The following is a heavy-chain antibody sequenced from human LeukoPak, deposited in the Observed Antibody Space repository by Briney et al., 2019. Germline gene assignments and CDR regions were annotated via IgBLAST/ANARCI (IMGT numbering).Heavy chain of an antibody. V-gene: IGHV4-59*01. D-gene: IGHD1-26*01. CDR1: AAPITSYY. CDR2: IYYSGST. J-gene: IGHJ3*02. CDR3: ARGGSIVGATPHDAFDI. Sequence: SETLSLTCTVSAAPITSYYCSWIRQPPGKGLEWIGYIYYSGSTNYNPSLKSRVAISVDTSKNQVSLRLSSVTAADTAVYYCARGGSIVGATPHDAFDIWGQGTVVTVS.